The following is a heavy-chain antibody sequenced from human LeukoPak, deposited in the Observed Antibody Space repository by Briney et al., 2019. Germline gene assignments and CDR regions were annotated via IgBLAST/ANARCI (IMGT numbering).Heavy chain of an antibody. CDR2: ISAYNGNT. Sequence: ASVKVSCKASGYTFTNYGISWVRQAPGQGLEWMGWISAYNGNTNYAQKFQGRVTMTRDTATSTVYMELSSLRSEDTAVYYCARAHYASSNIKVPFDVWGKGTTVTVSS. V-gene: IGHV1-18*01. CDR1: GYTFTNYG. D-gene: IGHD3-22*01. J-gene: IGHJ6*04. CDR3: ARAHYASSNIKVPFDV.